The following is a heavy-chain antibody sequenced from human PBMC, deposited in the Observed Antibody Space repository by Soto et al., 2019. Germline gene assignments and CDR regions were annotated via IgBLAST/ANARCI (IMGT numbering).Heavy chain of an antibody. CDR3: ARAPYYYDSSGYRDY. Sequence: ASVKVSCKASGYTFTSYGISWVRQAPGQGLEWMGWISAYNGNTNYAQKLQGRVTMTTDTSTSTAYMELRSLRSDDTAVYYCARAPYYYDSSGYRDYWGQGTLVTVPS. CDR1: GYTFTSYG. CDR2: ISAYNGNT. J-gene: IGHJ4*02. D-gene: IGHD3-22*01. V-gene: IGHV1-18*01.